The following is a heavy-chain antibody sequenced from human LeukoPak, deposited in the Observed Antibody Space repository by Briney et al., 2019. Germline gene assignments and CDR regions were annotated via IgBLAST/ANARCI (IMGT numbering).Heavy chain of an antibody. CDR2: IYSGGST. CDR3: ARELLGEGPDAFDV. J-gene: IGHJ3*01. V-gene: IGHV3-53*01. D-gene: IGHD3-16*01. Sequence: PGGSLRLSCAASGFTVSSNYMSWVRQAPGKGLEWVSVIYSGGSTYYADSVKGRFTISRDNSKNTLYLQMNSLRAEDTAVYYCARELLGEGPDAFDVWGQGTIVTVSS. CDR1: GFTVSSNY.